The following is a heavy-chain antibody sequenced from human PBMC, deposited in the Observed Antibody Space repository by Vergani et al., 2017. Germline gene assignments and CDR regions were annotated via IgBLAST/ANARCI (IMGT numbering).Heavy chain of an antibody. J-gene: IGHJ5*02. CDR1: GFTFSDYY. V-gene: IGHV3-11*04. CDR3: ATLPLQTQQQVTS. Sequence: VHLAESGGGFFQPGGSLRLSCAASGFTFSDYYMSWIRQAPGKGLEWVSYISSSGSTIYYADSVKGRFTISRDNAKNSLYLQMNSLKTEDTAVYYCATLPLQTQQQVTSWGQGTLVTVSS. D-gene: IGHD6-13*01. CDR2: ISSSGSTI.